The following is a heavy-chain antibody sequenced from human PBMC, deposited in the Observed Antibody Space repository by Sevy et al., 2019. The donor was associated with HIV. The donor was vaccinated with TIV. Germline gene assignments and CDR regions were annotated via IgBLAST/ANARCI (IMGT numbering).Heavy chain of an antibody. CDR1: GFTFSSYA. D-gene: IGHD3-22*01. CDR2: ISGSGGST. J-gene: IGHJ4*02. Sequence: GGSLRLSCAASGFTFSSYAMSWVRQAPGKGLEWVSAISGSGGSTYYGDSVKGRFTTSRDNSKNTLYLQMNSLRAEDTAVYYCAKCGGYYYDSSGPRTGFDYWGQGTLVTVSS. CDR3: AKCGGYYYDSSGPRTGFDY. V-gene: IGHV3-23*01.